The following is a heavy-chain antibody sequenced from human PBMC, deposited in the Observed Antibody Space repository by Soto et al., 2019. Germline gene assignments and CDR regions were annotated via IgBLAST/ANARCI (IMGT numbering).Heavy chain of an antibody. CDR3: SSPYGSGSYSGYFYMDV. D-gene: IGHD3-10*01. V-gene: IGHV3-21*01. CDR1: GFAFSSYS. J-gene: IGHJ6*03. Sequence: GGSLRLSCAASGFAFSSYSMNWVRQAPGRGLEWVASISSSSSYIDYVDSVKGRFTISRDNAKSSLYLQMNSLRDEDTAVYYCSSPYGSGSYSGYFYMDVWGKGTTVTVSS. CDR2: ISSSSSYI.